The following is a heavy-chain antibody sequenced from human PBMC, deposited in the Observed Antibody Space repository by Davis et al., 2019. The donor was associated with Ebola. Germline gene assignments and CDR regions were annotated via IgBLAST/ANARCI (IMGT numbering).Heavy chain of an antibody. V-gene: IGHV4-30-4*01. J-gene: IGHJ6*04. CDR1: GGSIGSGDYY. Sequence: MPSETLSLTCTVSGGSIGSGDYYWSWIRQPPGKGLEWIGYIYYSGSTYYNPSLKSRVTISVDTSKNQFSLKLSSVTAADTAVYYCASTGDYGMDVWGKGTTVTVSS. CDR3: ASTGDYGMDV. CDR2: IYYSGST. D-gene: IGHD3-16*01.